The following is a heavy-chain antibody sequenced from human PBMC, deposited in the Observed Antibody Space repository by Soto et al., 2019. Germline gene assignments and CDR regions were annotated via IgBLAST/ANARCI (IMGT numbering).Heavy chain of an antibody. CDR1: GFTFSNAW. Sequence: GGSLRLSCAASGFTFSNAWMSWFRQAPGKGLEWVGRIKSKTDGGTTDYAAPVKGRFTISRDDSKNTLYLQMNSLKTEDTAVYYCTTDRVLLWFGESAPLFDYWGQGTLVTVSS. J-gene: IGHJ4*02. CDR2: IKSKTDGGTT. D-gene: IGHD3-10*01. V-gene: IGHV3-15*01. CDR3: TTDRVLLWFGESAPLFDY.